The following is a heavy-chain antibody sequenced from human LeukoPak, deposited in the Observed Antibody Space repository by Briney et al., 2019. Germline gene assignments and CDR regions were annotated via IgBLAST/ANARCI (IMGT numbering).Heavy chain of an antibody. D-gene: IGHD6-19*01. CDR3: ARVASSVDDY. CDR1: GFTLSNHW. CDR2: ISTDGTTT. J-gene: IGHJ4*02. V-gene: IGHV3-74*01. Sequence: GGSLRLSCAASGFTLSNHWMDWVRQPPGKGLVWVSRISTDGTTTIYADSVKGRFTISRDDAKNTLYLQMNSLRAEDTAVYYCARVASSVDDYWGQGTLVTVSA.